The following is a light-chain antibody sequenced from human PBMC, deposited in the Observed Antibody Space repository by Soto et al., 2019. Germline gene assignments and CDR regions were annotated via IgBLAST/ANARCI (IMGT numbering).Light chain of an antibody. Sequence: QSVLTQPPSASGTPGQGVTISSSGSSSNIGSNYVFWYQQLPGTAPKVLMYRNSQRPSGVPDRFSGSKSGTSASLAISGLRSEDEADYYCASWDDSPSGFVVFGGGTKLTVL. CDR1: SSNIGSNY. V-gene: IGLV1-47*01. J-gene: IGLJ2*01. CDR2: RNS. CDR3: ASWDDSPSGFVV.